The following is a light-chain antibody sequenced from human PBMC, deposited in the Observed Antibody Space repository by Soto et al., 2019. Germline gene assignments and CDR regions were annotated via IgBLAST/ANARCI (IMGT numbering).Light chain of an antibody. CDR3: LQFTACPLT. V-gene: IGKV3-15*01. CDR1: QTVYNN. CDR2: FAS. J-gene: IGKJ4*01. Sequence: IVMTQSPATLSVSPGEKATLSCRASQTVYNNLAWYQQKPGQAPRLLVYFASTRATGVPARFSGSGSGTEFSLPISSLQSEDFALYYCLQFTACPLTFGGGTKVETK.